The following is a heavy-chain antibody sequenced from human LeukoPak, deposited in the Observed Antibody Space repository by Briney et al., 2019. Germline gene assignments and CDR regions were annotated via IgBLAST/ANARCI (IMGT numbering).Heavy chain of an antibody. CDR2: INHSGST. V-gene: IGHV4-34*01. J-gene: IGHJ5*02. D-gene: IGHD3-10*01. CDR3: ARGRGAITMVRGVSVWFDP. Sequence: SETLSLTCAVYGGSLSGYYWSWIRQPPGKGLEWIGEINHSGSTNYNPSLKSRVTISVDTSKNQFSLKLSSVTAADTAVYYCARGRGAITMVRGVSVWFDPWGQGTLVTVSS. CDR1: GGSLSGYY.